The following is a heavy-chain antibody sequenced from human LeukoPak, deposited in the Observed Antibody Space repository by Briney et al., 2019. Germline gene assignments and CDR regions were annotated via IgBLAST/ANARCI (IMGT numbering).Heavy chain of an antibody. CDR3: ARDHTPEGPSHPFDY. Sequence: GASVKVSCKASGGTFSSYTISWVRQAPGQGLEWMGRIIPTLGIANYAQKFQGRVTITADKSTSTAYMELSSLRSEDTAVYYCARDHTPEGPSHPFDYWGQGTLVTVSS. V-gene: IGHV1-69*04. CDR1: GGTFSSYT. J-gene: IGHJ4*02. CDR2: IIPTLGIA.